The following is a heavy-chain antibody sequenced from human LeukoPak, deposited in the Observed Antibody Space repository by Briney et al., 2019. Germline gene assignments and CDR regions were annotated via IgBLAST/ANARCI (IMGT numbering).Heavy chain of an antibody. CDR1: GFTVSSNY. J-gene: IGHJ4*02. D-gene: IGHD6-13*01. V-gene: IGHV3-53*01. Sequence: GGSLRLSCAASGFTVSSNYMSWVRQAPGKGLEWVSVIYSGGSTYYADSVKGRFTISRDNSKNTLYLQMNSLRAEDTAVYYCARTWGSGYSAPPGDWGQGSLVTVSS. CDR3: ARTWGSGYSAPPGD. CDR2: IYSGGST.